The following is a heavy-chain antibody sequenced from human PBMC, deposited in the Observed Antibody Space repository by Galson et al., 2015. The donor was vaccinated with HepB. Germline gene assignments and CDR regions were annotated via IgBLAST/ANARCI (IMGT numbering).Heavy chain of an antibody. CDR2: IKSKTDGGTT. CDR1: GFTFSNAW. Sequence: SLRLSCAASGFTFSNAWMNWVRQAPGKGLEWVGRIKSKTDGGTTDYAAPVKGRFTISRDDSKNTLYLQMNSLKTEDTAVYYCTATWYSSSWYPLDYWGQGTLVTVSS. D-gene: IGHD6-13*01. J-gene: IGHJ4*02. V-gene: IGHV3-15*07. CDR3: TATWYSSSWYPLDY.